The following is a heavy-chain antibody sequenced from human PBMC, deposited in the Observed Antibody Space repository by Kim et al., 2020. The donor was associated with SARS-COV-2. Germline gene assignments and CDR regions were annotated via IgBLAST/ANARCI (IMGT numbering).Heavy chain of an antibody. CDR1: GFIFSNYE. CDR2: ISTSGDNI. D-gene: IGHD2-21*01. Sequence: GGSLRLSCAASGFIFSNYEFNWVRQAPGKGLEWISYISTSGDNIYYANSVKGRFTVSRDSAKNSLYLQMDSLTDEDSAVYYCARETINCGGDCYDYWGQG. CDR3: ARETINCGGDCYDY. J-gene: IGHJ4*02. V-gene: IGHV3-48*03.